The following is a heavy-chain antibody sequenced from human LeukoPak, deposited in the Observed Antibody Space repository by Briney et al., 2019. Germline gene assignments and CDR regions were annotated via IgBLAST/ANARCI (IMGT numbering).Heavy chain of an antibody. J-gene: IGHJ6*04. CDR2: ISYDGSNK. V-gene: IGHV3-30*03. CDR1: GFTFSSYG. Sequence: PGGSLRLSCAASGFTFSSYGMHWVRQAPGKGLEWVAVISYDGSNKYYADSVKGRFTISRDNSKNTLYLQMNSLRAEDTAVYYCARSLKPQVAPVGVWGKGTTVTVSS. CDR3: ARSLKPQVAPVGV. D-gene: IGHD5-12*01.